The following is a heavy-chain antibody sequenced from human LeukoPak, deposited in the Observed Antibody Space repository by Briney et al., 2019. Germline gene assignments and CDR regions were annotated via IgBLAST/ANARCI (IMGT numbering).Heavy chain of an antibody. Sequence: SGPTLVKPTQTLTLTCTFSGFSLSTSGMCVSSIRQPPGKALEWLARIDWDDDKYYSTSLKTRLTISKDTSKNQVVLTMTNMDPVDTATYYCAIKRKTETSGSYGAFDIWGQGTMVTVSS. CDR3: AIKRKTETSGSYGAFDI. D-gene: IGHD1-26*01. J-gene: IGHJ3*02. V-gene: IGHV2-70*11. CDR2: IDWDDDK. CDR1: GFSLSTSGMC.